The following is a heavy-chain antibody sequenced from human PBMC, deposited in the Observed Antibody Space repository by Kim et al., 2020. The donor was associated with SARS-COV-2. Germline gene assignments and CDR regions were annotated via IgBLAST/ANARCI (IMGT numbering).Heavy chain of an antibody. CDR2: IWYDGSNK. J-gene: IGHJ4*02. Sequence: GGSLRLSCAASGFTFSSYGMHWVRQAPGKGLEWVAVIWYDGSNKYYADSVKGRFTISRDNSKNTLYLQMNSLRAEDTAVYYCAKDRWRSGWFDYWGQGTLVTVSS. V-gene: IGHV3-33*06. D-gene: IGHD3-22*01. CDR3: AKDRWRSGWFDY. CDR1: GFTFSSYG.